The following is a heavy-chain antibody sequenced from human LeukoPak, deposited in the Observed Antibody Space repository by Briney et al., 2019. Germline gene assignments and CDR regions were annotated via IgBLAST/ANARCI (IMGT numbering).Heavy chain of an antibody. CDR2: IIPIFDTA. CDR3: ARTSFGNYYDSSGYPHYYYYHMDV. V-gene: IGHV1-69*05. CDR1: GGTFSSYA. Sequence: SVKVSCKASGGTFSSYAISWVRQAPGQGLEWMGGIIPIFDTANYAQKFQGRVTITTDESTSTAYMELSSLRSEDTAVYYCARTSFGNYYDSSGYPHYYYYHMDVWGKGTTVTVSS. J-gene: IGHJ6*03. D-gene: IGHD3-22*01.